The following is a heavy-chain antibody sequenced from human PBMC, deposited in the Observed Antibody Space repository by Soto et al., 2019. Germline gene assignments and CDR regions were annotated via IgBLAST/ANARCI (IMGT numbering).Heavy chain of an antibody. CDR1: GFTFSNAW. CDR3: TTVPPPQYYYDSSGYSWAY. V-gene: IGHV3-15*07. CDR2: IKSKTDGGTT. J-gene: IGHJ4*02. Sequence: GGSLRLSCAASGFTFSNAWMNWVRQAPGKGLEWVGRIKSKTDGGTTDYAAPVKGRFTISRDDSKNTLYLQMNSLKTEDTAVYYCTTVPPPQYYYDSSGYSWAYWGQGTLVTVSS. D-gene: IGHD3-22*01.